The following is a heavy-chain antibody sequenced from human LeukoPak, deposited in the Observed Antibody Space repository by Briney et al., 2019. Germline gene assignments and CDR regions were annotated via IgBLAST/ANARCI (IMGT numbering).Heavy chain of an antibody. CDR2: INSDGSST. Sequence: GGSLRLSCAPSGFTFSSYWMHWVHQAPGKGLVWVSLINSDGSSTNYADSVKGRFTISRDNAKNTLYLQMNSLRDEDTAVYFCASGPTGFAWGQGTLVTVSS. J-gene: IGHJ5*02. CDR3: ASGPTGFA. D-gene: IGHD1-14*01. CDR1: GFTFSSYW. V-gene: IGHV3-74*01.